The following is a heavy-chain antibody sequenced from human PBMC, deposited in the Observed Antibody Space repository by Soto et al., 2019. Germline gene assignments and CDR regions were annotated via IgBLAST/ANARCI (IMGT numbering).Heavy chain of an antibody. D-gene: IGHD3-10*01. Sequence: QVQLVQSGAEVKKPGSSVKVSCKASGGTFSSYAISWVRQAPGQGLEWMGGIIPIFGTANYAQKFQGRVTITADESTSTAYMELSSLRSEDTAVYYCARDHLSDGDQYHEGMDVWGQGTTVTVSS. CDR1: GGTFSSYA. CDR2: IIPIFGTA. J-gene: IGHJ6*02. CDR3: ARDHLSDGDQYHEGMDV. V-gene: IGHV1-69*01.